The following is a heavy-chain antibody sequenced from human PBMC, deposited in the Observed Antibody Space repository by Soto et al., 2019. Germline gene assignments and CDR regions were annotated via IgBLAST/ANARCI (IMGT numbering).Heavy chain of an antibody. V-gene: IGHV2-26*01. CDR2: IFSNDEK. D-gene: IGHD3-16*01. Sequence: DLEWLAHIFSNDEKSYSTSLKSRLTISKDTSKSQVVLTMTNMDPVDTATYYCARIFGERMATILFDYWGQGTLVTVSS. J-gene: IGHJ4*02. CDR3: ARIFGERMATILFDY.